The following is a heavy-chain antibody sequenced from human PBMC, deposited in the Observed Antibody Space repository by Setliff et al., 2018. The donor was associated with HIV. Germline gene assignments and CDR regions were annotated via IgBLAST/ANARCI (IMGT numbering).Heavy chain of an antibody. J-gene: IGHJ6*02. CDR1: GFTFSSYG. CDR2: ISGRDGRT. D-gene: IGHD6-13*01. V-gene: IGHV3-23*01. CDR3: ATGGMAAAGPGGGHGLDV. Sequence: GGSLRLSCAAFGFTFSSYGMSWVRQAPGKGLEWVSTISGRDGRTYYADSVKGRFTISRDSSKNTLYLQMSSLRAEDTALYYCATGGMAAAGPGGGHGLDVWGQGTTVTVSS.